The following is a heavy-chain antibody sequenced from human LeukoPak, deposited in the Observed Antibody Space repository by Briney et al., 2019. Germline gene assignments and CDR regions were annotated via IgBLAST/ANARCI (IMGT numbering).Heavy chain of an antibody. CDR2: IYYSGST. CDR3: AKDSTAGGPHCRSTTCYASDY. V-gene: IGHV4-31*03. Sequence: SSETLSLTCTVSGGSISSGGYYWSWIRQHPGKGLEWIGYIYYSGSTYYNPSLKSRVTISVDTSKNQFSLKLSSVTAADTAVYYCAKDSTAGGPHCRSTTCYASDYWGQGTLVTVSS. D-gene: IGHD2-2*01. J-gene: IGHJ4*02. CDR1: GGSISSGGYY.